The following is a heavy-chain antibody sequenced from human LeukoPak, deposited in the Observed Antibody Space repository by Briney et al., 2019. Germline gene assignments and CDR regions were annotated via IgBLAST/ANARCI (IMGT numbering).Heavy chain of an antibody. J-gene: IGHJ4*02. CDR1: GGSFSGYY. Sequence: SETLSLTCAVYGGSFSGYYWSWIRQPPGKGPEWIGEINHSGSTNYNPSLKSRVTISVDTSKNQFSLKLSSVTAADTAVYYCARGRGLRYFDWLGTGDYWGQGTLVTVSS. V-gene: IGHV4-34*01. CDR3: ARGRGLRYFDWLGTGDY. CDR2: INHSGST. D-gene: IGHD3-9*01.